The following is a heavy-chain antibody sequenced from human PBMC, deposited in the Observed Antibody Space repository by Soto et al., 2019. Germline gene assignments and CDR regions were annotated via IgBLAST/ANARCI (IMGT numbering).Heavy chain of an antibody. D-gene: IGHD2-8*02. V-gene: IGHV4-34*01. CDR1: GGSFSGYY. CDR2: INHSGST. Sequence: QVQLQQWGAGLLKPSETLSLTCAVYGGSFSGYYWTWIRQPPGTGLEWIGEINHSGSTNYNPSLKSRVTISVDTSPNPFSLKLTSVTAADTAVYYCARDKITGLFDYWGQGTLVTVSS. J-gene: IGHJ4*02. CDR3: ARDKITGLFDY.